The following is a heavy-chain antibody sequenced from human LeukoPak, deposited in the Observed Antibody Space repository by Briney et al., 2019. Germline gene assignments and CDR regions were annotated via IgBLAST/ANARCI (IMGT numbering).Heavy chain of an antibody. J-gene: IGHJ1*01. Sequence: SETLSLTCAVYGGSISGFYYTWIRQPPGKGLEWIGEIDHSGDTNYNPSLKSRAIVSVDTSKSQCSMKLSSVTAADAAVYYCARGSPFQEWGQGTLVTVSS. CDR2: IDHSGDT. CDR3: ARGSPFQE. CDR1: GGSISGFY. V-gene: IGHV4-34*01.